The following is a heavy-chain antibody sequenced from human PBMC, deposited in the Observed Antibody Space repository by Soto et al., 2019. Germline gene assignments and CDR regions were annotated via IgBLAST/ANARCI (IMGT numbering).Heavy chain of an antibody. J-gene: IGHJ6*03. CDR2: INHSGST. CDR3: ARGGPYCGGDCHWGRYYYDMDV. CDR1: GGSFSGYY. D-gene: IGHD2-21*01. V-gene: IGHV4-34*01. Sequence: QVQLQQWGAGLLKPSETLSLTCAVYGGSFSGYYWSWIRQPPGKGLEWIGEINHSGSTNYNPSLKSRVTISVDTSKNQFSLKLSSVTAADTAVYYCARGGPYCGGDCHWGRYYYDMDVWGKGTTVTVSS.